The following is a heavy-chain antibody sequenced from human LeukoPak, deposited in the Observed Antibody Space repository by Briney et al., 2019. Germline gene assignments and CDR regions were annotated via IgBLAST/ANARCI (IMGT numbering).Heavy chain of an antibody. V-gene: IGHV1-8*01. CDR2: MNPNSGNT. D-gene: IGHD3-10*01. CDR1: GYTFTSYD. CDR3: ARGRGFGELLSW. Sequence: ASVKVSCKASGYTFTSYDINWVRQATGQGLEWTGWMNPNSGNTGYAQKFQGRVTMTRNTSISTAYMELSSLRSEDTAVYYCARGRGFGELLSWGGQGTLVTVSS. J-gene: IGHJ4*02.